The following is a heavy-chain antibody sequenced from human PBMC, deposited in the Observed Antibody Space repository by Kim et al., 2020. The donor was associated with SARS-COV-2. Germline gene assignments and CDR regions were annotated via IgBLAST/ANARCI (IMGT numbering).Heavy chain of an antibody. D-gene: IGHD2-15*01. CDR2: IFHSGST. CDR3: ARGAILQFDP. CDR1: GGSISSYY. Sequence: SATLSLTCTVSGGSISSYYWSWIRQPPGKGLEWIGYIFHSGSTNYNPSLKSRVTISIDTSKKQFSLKLSSVTAADTAVYYCARGAILQFDPWGQGSLVTVSS. V-gene: IGHV4-59*08. J-gene: IGHJ5*02.